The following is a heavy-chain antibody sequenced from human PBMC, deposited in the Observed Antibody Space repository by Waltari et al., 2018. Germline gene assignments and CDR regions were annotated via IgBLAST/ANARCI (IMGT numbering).Heavy chain of an antibody. CDR2: IYYSGST. D-gene: IGHD2-21*01. CDR3: AGATGLVNFDL. CDR1: GGSISSYY. V-gene: IGHV4-59*01. Sequence: QVQLQESGPGLVKPSETLPLTCTVSGGSISSYYWSWIRQPPGKGLEWIGYIYYSGSTNYNPSPKSRVTISVDTSKNQFSLKLSSVTAADTAVYYCAGATGLVNFDLWGRGTLVTVSS. J-gene: IGHJ2*01.